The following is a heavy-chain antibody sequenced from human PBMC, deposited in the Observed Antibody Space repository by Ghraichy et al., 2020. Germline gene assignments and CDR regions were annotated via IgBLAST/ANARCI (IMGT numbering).Heavy chain of an antibody. CDR3: ARDPVNSHPYYFDY. J-gene: IGHJ4*02. V-gene: IGHV3-48*02. CDR1: GFTFSSYS. Sequence: GGSLRLSCAASGFTFSSYSMNWVRQAPGKGLEWVSYISSSSSTIYYADSVKGRFTISRDNAKNSLYLQMNSLRDEDTAVYYCARDPVNSHPYYFDYWGQGTLVTVSS. D-gene: IGHD2/OR15-2a*01. CDR2: ISSSSSTI.